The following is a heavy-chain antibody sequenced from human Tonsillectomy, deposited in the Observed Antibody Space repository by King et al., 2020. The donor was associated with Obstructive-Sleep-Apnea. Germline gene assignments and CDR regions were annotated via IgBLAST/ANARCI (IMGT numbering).Heavy chain of an antibody. CDR1: GGSFSGYY. J-gene: IGHJ4*02. Sequence: VQLQQWGAGLLKPSETLSLTCAVYGGSFSGYYWSWIRQPPGKGLEWIWEINHSGSTNYNPSLKSRVTISVDTSKNQFSLKLSSVTAADTAVYYCARGGPYCGGDCYSFDYWGQGTLVTVSS. CDR2: INHSGST. V-gene: IGHV4-34*01. D-gene: IGHD2-21*02. CDR3: ARGGPYCGGDCYSFDY.